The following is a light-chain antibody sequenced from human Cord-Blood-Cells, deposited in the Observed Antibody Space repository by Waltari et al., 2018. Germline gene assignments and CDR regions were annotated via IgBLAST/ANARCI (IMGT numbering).Light chain of an antibody. Sequence: DIQMTQSPSSLSASVGDRVTITCQASQDISNYLNWYQQKPGKAPKLLIYDASNLETGVPSRFCGSGSGTDFTFTISSLQPEDIATYYCQQYDNLPPDTFGQGTKLEIK. CDR1: QDISNY. J-gene: IGKJ2*01. V-gene: IGKV1-33*01. CDR3: QQYDNLPPDT. CDR2: DAS.